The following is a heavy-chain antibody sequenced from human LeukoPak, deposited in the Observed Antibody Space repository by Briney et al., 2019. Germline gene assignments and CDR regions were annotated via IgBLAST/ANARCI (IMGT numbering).Heavy chain of an antibody. CDR3: ARVNYYYYYMDV. J-gene: IGHJ6*03. V-gene: IGHV4-30-4*08. CDR2: IYYSGST. Sequence: YWIGWVRQMPGKGLEWMGIIYYSGSTYYNPSLKSRVTISVDTSKNQFSLKLSSVTAADTAVYYCARVNYYYYYMDVWGKGTTVTVSS. CDR1: Y.